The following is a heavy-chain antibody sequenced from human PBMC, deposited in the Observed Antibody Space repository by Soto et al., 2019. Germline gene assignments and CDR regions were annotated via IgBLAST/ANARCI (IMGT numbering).Heavy chain of an antibody. J-gene: IGHJ4*02. V-gene: IGHV1-2*02. CDR3: AREWGSSWYEPFDN. CDR1: GYSFTDYF. D-gene: IGHD6-13*01. CDR2: TNPKSGVT. Sequence: ASVKVSCKASGYSFTDYFMHWVRQVPGQGLEWMGWTNPKSGVTKYPEKFQGRVTMTRDTSISTAYMELTRLRSDDTAVYYCAREWGSSWYEPFDNWGQGTLVTVSS.